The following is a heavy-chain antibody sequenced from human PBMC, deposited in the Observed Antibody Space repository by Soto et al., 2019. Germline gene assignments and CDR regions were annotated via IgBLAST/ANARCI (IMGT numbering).Heavy chain of an antibody. Sequence: PLESLRLSCAASEFTYSSYAVSGVGPAPGKGLEWVSAISGSGGSTYYADSVKGRFTISRDNSKNTLYLQMNSLRAEDTAVYYCAIPPAVRAVKDYYFDYWGQGT. J-gene: IGHJ4*02. CDR3: AIPPAVRAVKDYYFDY. CDR2: ISGSGGST. V-gene: IGHV3-23*01. D-gene: IGHD3-10*01. CDR1: EFTYSSYA.